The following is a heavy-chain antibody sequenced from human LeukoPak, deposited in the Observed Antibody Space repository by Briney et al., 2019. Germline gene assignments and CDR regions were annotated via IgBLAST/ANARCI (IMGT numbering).Heavy chain of an antibody. CDR1: GFTFSNYW. Sequence: GGSLRLSCAASGFTFSNYWMHWVRQVPGKGLVWVSRINSDGTSASYADSVKGRFTISRDNSKNTLYLQMNSLRAEDTAVYYCAKDRIRGLVITLFDYWGQGTLVTVSS. CDR3: AKDRIRGLVITLFDY. CDR2: INSDGTSA. D-gene: IGHD3/OR15-3a*01. J-gene: IGHJ4*02. V-gene: IGHV3-74*01.